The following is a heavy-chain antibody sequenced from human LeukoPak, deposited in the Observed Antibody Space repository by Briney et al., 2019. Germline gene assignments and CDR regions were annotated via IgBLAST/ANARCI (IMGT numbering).Heavy chain of an antibody. CDR3: ARGLFYGGNLWAFRSPYYYYYMDV. J-gene: IGHJ6*03. D-gene: IGHD4-23*01. CDR2: INHSGST. CDR1: GGSFSGYY. V-gene: IGHV4-34*01. Sequence: SETLSLTCAVYGGSFSGYYWSWIRQPPGKGLEWIGEINHSGSTNYNPSLKSRVTISVDTSKNQFSLKLSSVTAADTAVYYCARGLFYGGNLWAFRSPYYYYYMDVWGKGTTVTVSS.